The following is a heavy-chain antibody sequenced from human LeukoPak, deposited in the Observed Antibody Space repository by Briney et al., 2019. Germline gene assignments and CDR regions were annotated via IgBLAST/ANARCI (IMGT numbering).Heavy chain of an antibody. Sequence: SETLSLTCTVSGGSISSSSYYWGWIRQPPGKGLEWIGSIYYSGSTYYNPSLKSRVTISIDTSKKQFSLKLRSVTAADTAVYYCARQGQLVRYYYYYMDVWGKGTTVTVSS. D-gene: IGHD6-13*01. CDR2: IYYSGST. J-gene: IGHJ6*03. CDR1: GGSISSSSYY. V-gene: IGHV4-39*01. CDR3: ARQGQLVRYYYYYMDV.